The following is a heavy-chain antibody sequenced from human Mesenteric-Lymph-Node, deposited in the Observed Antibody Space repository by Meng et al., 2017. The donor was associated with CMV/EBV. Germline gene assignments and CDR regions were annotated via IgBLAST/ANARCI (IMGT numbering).Heavy chain of an antibody. CDR2: INEHGSIT. CDR1: GFTFSSYW. D-gene: IGHD3-10*01. V-gene: IGHV3-74*01. J-gene: IGHJ4*02. Sequence: LSCAASGFTFSSYWMHWVRHTPGKGLVWVSRINEHGSITDHADSVNGRFTISRDNAKDTLYLQMNSLRVEDTAVYYCARDLGGVHGYWGQGTLVTVSS. CDR3: ARDLGGVHGY.